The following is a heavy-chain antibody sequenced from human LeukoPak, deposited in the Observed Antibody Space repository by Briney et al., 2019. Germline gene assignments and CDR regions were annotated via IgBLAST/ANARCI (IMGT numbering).Heavy chain of an antibody. CDR3: ARLPGGNRGFDS. J-gene: IGHJ3*02. D-gene: IGHD1-14*01. CDR2: INPDTGDT. Sequence: ASVKVSCKASGYTFTDYYMHWVRQAPGQGLEWMGWINPDTGDTNYAQKFQGRVTMTRDTSLSTANMGLTRLRSHDTAIYYCARLPGGNRGFDSWGQGTMVTVSS. V-gene: IGHV1-2*02. CDR1: GYTFTDYY.